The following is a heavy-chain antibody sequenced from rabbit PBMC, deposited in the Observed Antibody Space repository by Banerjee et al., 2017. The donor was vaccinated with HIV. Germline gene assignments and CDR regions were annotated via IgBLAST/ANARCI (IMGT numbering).Heavy chain of an antibody. CDR3: ARAYASSSGYYWSLYYFNL. CDR1: GFSLSSGA. V-gene: IGHV1S47*01. J-gene: IGHJ4*01. Sequence: QEQLVESGGDLVQPEGSLTLTCTASGFSLSSGAMSWVRQAPGKGLEWIGYINTGSGTTDYASWVNGRFTISRSTSLNTVTLQMTSLTAADTATYFCARAYASSSGYYWSLYYFNLWGPGTLVTVS. D-gene: IGHD1-1*01. CDR2: INTGSGTT.